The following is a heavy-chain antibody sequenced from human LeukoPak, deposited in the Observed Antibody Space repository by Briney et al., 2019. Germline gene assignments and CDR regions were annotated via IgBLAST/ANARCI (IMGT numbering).Heavy chain of an antibody. J-gene: IGHJ4*02. CDR1: GFTFTSST. CDR3: AGTPWFGELTLDY. CDR2: IVVGSGNT. D-gene: IGHD3-10*01. Sequence: GASVKVSCKASGFTFTSSTIQWVRQARGHRLERIGWIVVGSGNTNYAQKFQERVIITRDMSTTTVYMELSSLRSEDTAVYYCAGTPWFGELTLDYWGQGTLVTVSS. V-gene: IGHV1-58*02.